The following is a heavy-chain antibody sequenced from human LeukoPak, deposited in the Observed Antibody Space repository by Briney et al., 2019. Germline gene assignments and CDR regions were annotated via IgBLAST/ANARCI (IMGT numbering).Heavy chain of an antibody. CDR1: GGSISSYY. V-gene: IGHV4-59*01. CDR2: IYYSGST. D-gene: IGHD1-26*01. Sequence: SETLSLTCTVSGGSISSYYWSWIRQPPGKGLEWIGYIYYSGSTNYNPSLKSRVTISVDTSKNQFSLKLSSVTAADTAVYYCARESFFPSLGVVGATSSYMDVWGKGTTVTVSS. J-gene: IGHJ6*03. CDR3: ARESFFPSLGVVGATSSYMDV.